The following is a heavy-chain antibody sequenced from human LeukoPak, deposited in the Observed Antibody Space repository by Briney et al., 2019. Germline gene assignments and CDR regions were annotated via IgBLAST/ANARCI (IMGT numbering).Heavy chain of an antibody. CDR1: GYSISSSYY. J-gene: IGHJ5*02. CDR2: IYHSGST. CDR3: ARLYGVNSDWFDP. Sequence: WETLSLTGTFSGYSISSSYYWGWIRQPPGKGLEWIGSIYHSGSTYYNPSLKSRVTISVDTSKNQFSLKLSSVTAADTAVYYCARLYGVNSDWFDPWGQGTLVTASS. D-gene: IGHD4-23*01. V-gene: IGHV4-38-2*02.